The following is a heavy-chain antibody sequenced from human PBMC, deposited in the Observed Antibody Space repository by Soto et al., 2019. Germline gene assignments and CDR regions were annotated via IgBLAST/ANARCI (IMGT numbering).Heavy chain of an antibody. CDR2: IDTSGST. CDR3: ARGGQDFWSGPFDY. J-gene: IGHJ4*02. D-gene: IGHD3-3*01. Sequence: SETLSLTCTVSGGSISNYYCNWIRQPAGKGLEWIGRIDTSGSTNYNPSLKSRVTMSVDTSKQEFPLKLSSVTAADTALYYCARGGQDFWSGPFDYWGRGALVT. CDR1: GGSISNYY. V-gene: IGHV4-4*07.